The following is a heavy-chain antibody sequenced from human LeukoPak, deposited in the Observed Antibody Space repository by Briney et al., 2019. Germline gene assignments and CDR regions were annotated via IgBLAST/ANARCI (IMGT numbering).Heavy chain of an antibody. V-gene: IGHV3-7*03. CDR1: GFTFSNAY. D-gene: IGHD3-16*01. Sequence: GGSLRLSCAASGFTFSNAYMNWARQAPGKGLEWVASINHNGNVNYYVDSVKGRFTISRDNAKNSLYLQMSNLRAEDTAVYFCARGGGLDVWGQGATVTVSS. J-gene: IGHJ6*02. CDR2: INHNGNVN. CDR3: ARGGGLDV.